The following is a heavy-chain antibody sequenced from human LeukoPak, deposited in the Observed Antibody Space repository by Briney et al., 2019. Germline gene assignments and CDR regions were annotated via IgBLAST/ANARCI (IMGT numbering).Heavy chain of an antibody. V-gene: IGHV3-7*01. CDR3: AIAAPGVAGGFYG. CDR1: GFTFSDSW. D-gene: IGHD6-19*01. CDR2: MNQDGSAK. J-gene: IGHJ6*01. Sequence: GGSLRLSCAASGFTFSDSWMSWVRQAPGKGLEWVANMNQDGSAKDYVDSVKGRFTISRDNARNSLYLQMSSLRAEDTAVYYFAIAAPGVAGGFYGWGNGTMVTV.